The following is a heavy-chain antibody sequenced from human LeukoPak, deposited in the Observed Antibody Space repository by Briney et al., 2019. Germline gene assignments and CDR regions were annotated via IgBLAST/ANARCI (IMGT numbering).Heavy chain of an antibody. CDR2: MNPNSGNT. CDR3: ARGLRAAALFNWFDP. V-gene: IGHV1-8*01. Sequence: GASVKVSCKASGYTFTSYDINWVRQATGQGLEWMGWMNPNSGNTGYAQKFQGRVTMTRNTSISTAYMELSSLRSEDTAVYCCARGLRAAALFNWFDPWGQGTLVTVSS. CDR1: GYTFTSYD. J-gene: IGHJ5*02. D-gene: IGHD6-13*01.